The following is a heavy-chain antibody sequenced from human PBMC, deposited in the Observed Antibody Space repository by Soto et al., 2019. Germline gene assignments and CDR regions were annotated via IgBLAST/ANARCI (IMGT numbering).Heavy chain of an antibody. D-gene: IGHD3-22*01. V-gene: IGHV3-30-3*01. Sequence: QVQLVESGGGVVQPGRSLRLSCAASGFTFSSYAMHWVRQAPGKGLEWVAVISYDGSNKYYADSVKGRFTISRDNSKNTLYLQMNSVRAEDTAVYYCARETYYDSSGYLTAYYYYGMDVWGQGTTVTVSS. J-gene: IGHJ6*02. CDR3: ARETYYDSSGYLTAYYYYGMDV. CDR1: GFTFSSYA. CDR2: ISYDGSNK.